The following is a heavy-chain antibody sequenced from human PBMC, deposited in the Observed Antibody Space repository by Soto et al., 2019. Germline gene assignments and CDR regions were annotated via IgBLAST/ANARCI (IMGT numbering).Heavy chain of an antibody. CDR3: ARVNYGDYCYGMDV. D-gene: IGHD4-17*01. J-gene: IGHJ6*02. Sequence: SVGSINYSYGTWIRQPPGKGLEWIGYISYTGSANYNASLKSRLTIPVDTSKNQFSLKLSSVTAADTALYYCARVNYGDYCYGMDVWGQGTAVTVSS. CDR1: VGSINYSY. CDR2: ISYTGSA. V-gene: IGHV4-59*01.